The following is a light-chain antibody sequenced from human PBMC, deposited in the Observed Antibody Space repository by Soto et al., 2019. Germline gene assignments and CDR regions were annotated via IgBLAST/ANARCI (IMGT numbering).Light chain of an antibody. CDR1: QDIGSA. J-gene: IGKJ4*01. CDR2: DAS. CDR3: QQFNGFPLT. Sequence: IQLTQSPSSLSASVGDRVTITCRAGQDIGSALAWYQQRPGKAPKLLLYDASNLEAGVPSRFSGSGSGTDFTLTITSLRPEDFATYYCQQFNGFPLTFGGATMVQIK. V-gene: IGKV1-13*02.